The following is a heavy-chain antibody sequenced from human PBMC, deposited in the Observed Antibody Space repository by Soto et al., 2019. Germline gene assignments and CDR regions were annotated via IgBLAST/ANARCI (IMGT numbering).Heavy chain of an antibody. D-gene: IGHD2-2*01. Sequence: VASVKVSCKASGYTFTSYYMHWVRQAPGQGLEWMGIINPSGGSTSYAQKFQGRVTMTRDTSTSTVYMELSSLRSEDTAVYYCARVSGTGTSLSWFDPWGQGTLVTVSS. CDR2: INPSGGST. J-gene: IGHJ5*02. V-gene: IGHV1-46*03. CDR1: GYTFTSYY. CDR3: ARVSGTGTSLSWFDP.